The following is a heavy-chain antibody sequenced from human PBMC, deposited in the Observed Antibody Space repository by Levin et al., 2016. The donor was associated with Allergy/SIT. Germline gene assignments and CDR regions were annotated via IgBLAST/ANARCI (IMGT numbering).Heavy chain of an antibody. D-gene: IGHD1-1*01. CDR3: ARGGTTETTSYGVDV. J-gene: IGHJ6*02. CDR2: INYSGNT. V-gene: IGHV4-59*01. Sequence: SETLSLTCTVSGGSISSYYWNWIRQPPGKGLEWIGMINYSGNTYYNPSLKSRVTISVDTSKNQFSLQLSSVTAADTAVYYCARGGTTETTSYGVDVWGLGTTVTVSS. CDR1: GGSISSYY.